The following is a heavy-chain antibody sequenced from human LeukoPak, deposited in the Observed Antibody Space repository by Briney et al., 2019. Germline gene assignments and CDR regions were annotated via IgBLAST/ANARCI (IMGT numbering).Heavy chain of an antibody. Sequence: GESLKIYCKGSGYSFTTYWIDWVRQMPGKGLESMGIIYPGDSDTRYNPSFQGQVTISADRSISTAYLQLSSLKASDTAMYYCARLDSSGWYYVDYWGQGTLVTVSS. V-gene: IGHV5-51*01. D-gene: IGHD6-19*01. CDR1: GYSFTTYW. J-gene: IGHJ4*02. CDR2: IYPGDSDT. CDR3: ARLDSSGWYYVDY.